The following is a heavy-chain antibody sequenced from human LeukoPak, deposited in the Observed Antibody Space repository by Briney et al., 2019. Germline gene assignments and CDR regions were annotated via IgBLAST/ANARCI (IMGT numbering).Heavy chain of an antibody. CDR3: AREAEDGYGTGGFDY. CDR2: INPSGGST. V-gene: IGHV1-46*01. J-gene: IGHJ4*02. CDR1: GYTFTSYY. D-gene: IGHD5-24*01. Sequence: ASVKVSCKASGYTFTSYYMHWVRQAPGQGLEWMGIINPSGGSTSYAQKFQGRVTMTRDTSTSTVYMELSSLRSEDTAVYYCAREAEDGYGTGGFDYWGQGTLVTVSS.